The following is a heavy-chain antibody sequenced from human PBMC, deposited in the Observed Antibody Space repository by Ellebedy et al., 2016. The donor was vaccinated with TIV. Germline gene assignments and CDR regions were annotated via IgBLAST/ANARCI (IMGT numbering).Heavy chain of an antibody. Sequence: PGGSLRLSCAAPGFTLSTYWMSWVRQAPGKGLDWGATIKEDGSEKYYVESVKGRFTTSRDNAKNSLYLQMNSLRAEDTAVYYCARGYSGYDVAPGYSYGYRYFDLWGRGSLVTVSS. CDR2: IKEDGSEK. CDR1: GFTLSTYW. D-gene: IGHD5-18*01. V-gene: IGHV3-7*03. CDR3: ARGYSGYDVAPGYSYGYRYFDL. J-gene: IGHJ2*01.